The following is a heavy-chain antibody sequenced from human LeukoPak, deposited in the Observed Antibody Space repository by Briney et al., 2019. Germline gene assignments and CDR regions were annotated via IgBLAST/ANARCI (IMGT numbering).Heavy chain of an antibody. CDR2: ISYDGSNK. V-gene: IGHV3-30*14. CDR1: GFTFSSYA. Sequence: GGSLRLSCAASGFTFSSYAMHWVRQAPGKGLEWVAVISYDGSNKYYADSVKGRFTISRDNSKNTLYLQMNSLRAEDTAVYYCARPRRQYGLGLGYWGQGTLVTVSS. J-gene: IGHJ4*02. CDR3: ARPRRQYGLGLGY. D-gene: IGHD4-11*01.